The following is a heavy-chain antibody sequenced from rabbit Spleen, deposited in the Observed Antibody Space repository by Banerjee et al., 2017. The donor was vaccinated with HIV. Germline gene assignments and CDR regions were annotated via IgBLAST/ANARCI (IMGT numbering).Heavy chain of an antibody. D-gene: IGHD1-1*01. V-gene: IGHV1S43*01. CDR1: GFSFSSSYY. Sequence: QSLEESGGGLVKPEGSLTLTCTAAGFSFSSSYYMCWVRQAPGKGLEWIACIYNGDGATWYANWVNGRFTISRSTSLNTVDLKLTNLTAADTATYFCARDLPGIIGWNFNLWGPGTLVTVS. J-gene: IGHJ4*01. CDR2: IYNGDGAT. CDR3: ARDLPGIIGWNFNL.